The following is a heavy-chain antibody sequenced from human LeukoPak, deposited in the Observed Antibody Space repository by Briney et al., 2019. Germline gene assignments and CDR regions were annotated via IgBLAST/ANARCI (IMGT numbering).Heavy chain of an antibody. V-gene: IGHV3-33*01. D-gene: IGHD3-16*01. CDR2: IWYDGSNK. J-gene: IGHJ4*02. Sequence: GGSLRLSCAASGFTFSSYGMHWVRRAPGKGLEWVAVIWYDGSNKYYADSVKGRFTISRDNSKNTLYLQMNSLRAEDTAVYYCARDRWYYDYVWDYYFDYWGQGTLVTVSS. CDR3: ARDRWYYDYVWDYYFDY. CDR1: GFTFSSYG.